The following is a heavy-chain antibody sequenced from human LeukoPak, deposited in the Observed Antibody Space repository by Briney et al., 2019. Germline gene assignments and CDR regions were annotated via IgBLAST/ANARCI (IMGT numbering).Heavy chain of an antibody. CDR2: INHSGST. D-gene: IGHD3-10*01. Sequence: SETLSLTCAVYGGSFSGYYWSWIRQPPGKGLEWIGEINHSGSTNYNPSLKSRVTISVDTSKNQFSLKLSSVTAADTDVYYCASRLPFNPYYYGSGSYYNPNWFDPWGQGTLVTVSS. J-gene: IGHJ5*02. CDR3: ASRLPFNPYYYGSGSYYNPNWFDP. CDR1: GGSFSGYY. V-gene: IGHV4-34*01.